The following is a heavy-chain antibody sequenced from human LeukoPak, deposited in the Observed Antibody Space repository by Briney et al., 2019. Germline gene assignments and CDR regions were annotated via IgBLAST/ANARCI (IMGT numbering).Heavy chain of an antibody. CDR3: ARLSTITMVRRGGFDY. CDR1: GGSFSGSY. D-gene: IGHD3-10*01. CDR2: INHSGST. J-gene: IGHJ4*02. V-gene: IGHV4-34*01. Sequence: SETLSLTCAVYGGSFSGSYWSWIRQPPGKGLEWIGEINHSGSTNYNPSLKSRVTISVDTSKNQFSLKLSSVTAADTAVYYCARLSTITMVRRGGFDYWGQGTLVTVSS.